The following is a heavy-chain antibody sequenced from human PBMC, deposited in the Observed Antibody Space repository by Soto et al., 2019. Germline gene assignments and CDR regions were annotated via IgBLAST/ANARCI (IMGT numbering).Heavy chain of an antibody. J-gene: IGHJ4*02. CDR3: ARVWAYCSCISCLDY. V-gene: IGHV1-18*01. CDR1: GYTFTSYG. Sequence: QVQLVQSGAEVKKPGASVRVSCRASGYTFTSYGISWVRQAPGQGLEWMGWISAYNGNTDYAQKLQGRVTMTTDTSTSTGYMELRSLRSDDTAVYYCARVWAYCSCISCLDYWGQGTLVTVSS. CDR2: ISAYNGNT. D-gene: IGHD2-2*01.